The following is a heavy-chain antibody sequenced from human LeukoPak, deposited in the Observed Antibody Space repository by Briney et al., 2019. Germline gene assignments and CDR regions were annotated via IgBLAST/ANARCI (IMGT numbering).Heavy chain of an antibody. V-gene: IGHV4-4*07. CDR1: GDSIRSYY. CDR2: VYTSGST. D-gene: IGHD1-26*01. Sequence: SETLSLTCTVSGDSIRSYYWSWIRQPAGKGLEWIGRVYTSGSTNYNPSLKSRVTMSIDTSKNQFSLKQSSVPAADTAVYYCARAAHSGSLAPFDYWGQGTLVTVSS. J-gene: IGHJ4*02. CDR3: ARAAHSGSLAPFDY.